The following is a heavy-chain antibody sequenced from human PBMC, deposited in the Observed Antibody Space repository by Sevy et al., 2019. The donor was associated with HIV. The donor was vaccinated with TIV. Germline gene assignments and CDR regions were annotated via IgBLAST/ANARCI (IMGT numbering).Heavy chain of an antibody. Sequence: SETLSLTCTVSGGSISSSGSYWGWIRQPPGKGLEWIGSMYYSGTTYHSPSLKTRITISVDTSKNQFSLRLSSVIAADTAVYYCARHRDYVTMVRGIDQWGQGTLVTVSS. CDR1: GGSISSSGSY. J-gene: IGHJ4*02. CDR2: MYYSGTT. CDR3: ARHRDYVTMVRGIDQ. V-gene: IGHV4-39*01. D-gene: IGHD3-10*01.